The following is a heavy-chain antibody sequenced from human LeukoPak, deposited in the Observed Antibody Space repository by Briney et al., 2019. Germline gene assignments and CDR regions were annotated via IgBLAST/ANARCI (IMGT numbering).Heavy chain of an antibody. CDR2: ISGSDGST. Sequence: GGSLRLSCAASGFTFNNYAMSWVRQAPRKGLEGVSTISGSDGSTYYADSVKGRFTISRDNTRDTLFLQMNSLRAEDTAVYFCARVGAHDSGASYYWGQGSLVTVSS. J-gene: IGHJ4*02. D-gene: IGHD3-22*01. CDR1: GFTFNNYA. V-gene: IGHV3-23*01. CDR3: ARVGAHDSGASYY.